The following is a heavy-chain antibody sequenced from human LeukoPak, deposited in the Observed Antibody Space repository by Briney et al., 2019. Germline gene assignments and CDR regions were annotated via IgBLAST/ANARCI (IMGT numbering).Heavy chain of an antibody. J-gene: IGHJ4*02. Sequence: PSETLPLTCTVSGDSISSSGYYWGWIRQPPGKGLEWIGSIHYSGSTYYNPSFKSLISVDTSKNQFSLKLTSVTAADTAVYYCARSMVWFGELLSPFDHWGPGILVTVSS. CDR2: IHYSGST. D-gene: IGHD3-10*01. V-gene: IGHV4-39*01. CDR3: ARSMVWFGELLSPFDH. CDR1: GDSISSSGYY.